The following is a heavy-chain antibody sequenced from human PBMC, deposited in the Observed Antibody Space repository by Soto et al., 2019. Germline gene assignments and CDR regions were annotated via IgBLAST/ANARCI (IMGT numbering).Heavy chain of an antibody. D-gene: IGHD1-1*01. CDR3: ARRRSWKTWQYYYYGMDV. J-gene: IGHJ6*02. CDR2: IWYDGSNK. Sequence: GGSLRLSCAASGFTFSSYGMHWVRQAPGKGLEWVAVIWYDGSNKYYADSVKGRFTISRDNSKNTLYLQMNSLRAEDTAVYYCARRRSWKTWQYYYYGMDVWGQGTTVTVSS. V-gene: IGHV3-33*01. CDR1: GFTFSSYG.